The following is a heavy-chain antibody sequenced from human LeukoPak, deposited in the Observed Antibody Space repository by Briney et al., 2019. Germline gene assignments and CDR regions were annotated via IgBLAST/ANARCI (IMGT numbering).Heavy chain of an antibody. J-gene: IGHJ4*02. CDR2: ISGSGTGT. CDR3: AKDSRGYGGSDLDY. Sequence: PGGSLRLSCAASGFTFSSYAMSWVRQAPGKGLEWVSAISGSGTGTYYADSVKGRFTTSRDNSKNTLYLQMNSLRAEDTAVYYCAKDSRGYGGSDLDYWGQGTLVTVSS. V-gene: IGHV3-23*01. CDR1: GFTFSSYA. D-gene: IGHD5-12*01.